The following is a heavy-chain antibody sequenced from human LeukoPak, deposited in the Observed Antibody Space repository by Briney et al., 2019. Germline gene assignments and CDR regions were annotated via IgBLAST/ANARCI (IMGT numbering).Heavy chain of an antibody. Sequence: GGSLRLSCTASGFIVSSKYMSWVRQAPGKGLQWVSVIYSGGSTYYADSVKGRFTISRDNSKNTLYLQMNSLRAEDTAVYYCARAFVEWPLGGWFDPWGQGTLVTVSS. V-gene: IGHV3-53*01. CDR1: GFIVSSKY. D-gene: IGHD3-16*01. CDR3: ARAFVEWPLGGWFDP. CDR2: IYSGGST. J-gene: IGHJ5*02.